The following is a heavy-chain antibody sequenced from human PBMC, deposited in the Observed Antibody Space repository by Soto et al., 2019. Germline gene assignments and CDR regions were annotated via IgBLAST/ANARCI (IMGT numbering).Heavy chain of an antibody. V-gene: IGHV3-30-3*01. D-gene: IGHD6-6*01. Sequence: SLGLSCAAAGLTVSSYAMHWVRQAPGKRLEWVAVISYDGSNKYYADSVKGRFTISRDNSKNTLYLQMNSLRAEDTAVYYCARGGRSSSSTKIYYYYGMDVWGQGTTVTVSS. CDR2: ISYDGSNK. CDR3: ARGGRSSSSTKIYYYYGMDV. CDR1: GLTVSSYA. J-gene: IGHJ6*02.